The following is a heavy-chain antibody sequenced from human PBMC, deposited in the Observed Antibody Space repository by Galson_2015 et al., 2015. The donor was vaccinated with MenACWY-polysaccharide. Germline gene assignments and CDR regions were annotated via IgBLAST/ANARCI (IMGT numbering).Heavy chain of an antibody. D-gene: IGHD6-19*01. Sequence: ETLSLTCTVSGGSISNYYWNWIRQPPGKGLEWVGYINYSGSTNHNPSLKSRVTMSVDTSKNQFSLNLTSVTDAVTAVYYCARAIAVAGQRRDFDLWGRGTLVTVSS. J-gene: IGHJ2*01. CDR1: GGSISNYY. CDR2: INYSGST. CDR3: ARAIAVAGQRRDFDL. V-gene: IGHV4-59*01.